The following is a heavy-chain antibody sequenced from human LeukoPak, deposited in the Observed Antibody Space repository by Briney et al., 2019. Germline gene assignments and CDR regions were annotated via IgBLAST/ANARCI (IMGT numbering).Heavy chain of an antibody. CDR1: GFTFSSYS. J-gene: IGHJ3*02. V-gene: IGHV3-48*02. Sequence: GGSLRLSCAASGFTFSSYSMNWVRQAPGKGLEWVSYITSGSSTMYYSDSVKGRFTISRDNAKNSLYLQMNSLRDEDTAVYYCARSEFEAFDMWGQGTMVTVSS. CDR3: ARSEFEAFDM. CDR2: ITSGSSTM. D-gene: IGHD3-10*01.